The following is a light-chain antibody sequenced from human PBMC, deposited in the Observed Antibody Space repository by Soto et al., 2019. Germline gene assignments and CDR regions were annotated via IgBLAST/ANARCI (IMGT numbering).Light chain of an antibody. CDR2: EVS. V-gene: IGLV2-14*01. J-gene: IGLJ1*01. CDR3: SSYTSSSTYV. CDR1: SSDVGGYNY. Sequence: QSVLTQPASVSGSPGQSITISCTGTSSDVGGYNYVSWYQQHPGKAPKLMIYEVSNRPSGVSNRFSGSESGNTASLTISGLRAEDEADYYCSSYTSSSTYVFGTGTKVTVL.